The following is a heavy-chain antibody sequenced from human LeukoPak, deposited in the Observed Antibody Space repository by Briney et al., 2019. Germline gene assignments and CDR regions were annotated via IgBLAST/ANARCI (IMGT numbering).Heavy chain of an antibody. J-gene: IGHJ4*02. V-gene: IGHV4-61*02. Sequence: PSETLSLTCTVSGGSISSGSYYWSWIRQPAGKGLEWIGRIYTSGSTNYNPSLKSRVTISVDTSKNQFSLKLSSVNAADTAVYYCAGHPTKDERRRIAARQLDYWGQGTLVTVSS. D-gene: IGHD6-6*01. CDR3: AGHPTKDERRRIAARQLDY. CDR1: GGSISSGSYY. CDR2: IYTSGST.